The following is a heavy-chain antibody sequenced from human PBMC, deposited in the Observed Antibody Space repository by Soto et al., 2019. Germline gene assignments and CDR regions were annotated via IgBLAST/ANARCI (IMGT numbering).Heavy chain of an antibody. D-gene: IGHD4-17*01. CDR3: ARGYGDLY. Sequence: GGSLRLSCAASGFTFSSYAMSWVRQAPGKGLEWVANIKQDGSEKYYVDSVKGRFTISRDNAKNSLYLQLNSLRAEDTAVYYCARGYGDLYWGQGTLVTVSS. J-gene: IGHJ4*02. CDR1: GFTFSSYA. V-gene: IGHV3-7*04. CDR2: IKQDGSEK.